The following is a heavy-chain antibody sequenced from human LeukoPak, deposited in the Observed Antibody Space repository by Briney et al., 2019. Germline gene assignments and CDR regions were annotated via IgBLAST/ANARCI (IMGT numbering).Heavy chain of an antibody. CDR1: GGSISSYY. CDR3: ARVRYSDSSVLTRKRSYYFDC. Sequence: SETLSLTCTVSGGSISSYYWSWIRQPAGEGLESIGHISTSGSTNYNPSLKSRVTMSVDTSKNQFSLKLSSVTAADTAVYYCARVRYSDSSVLTRKRSYYFDCWGQGTLVTVSS. V-gene: IGHV4-4*07. J-gene: IGHJ4*02. CDR2: ISTSGST. D-gene: IGHD3-22*01.